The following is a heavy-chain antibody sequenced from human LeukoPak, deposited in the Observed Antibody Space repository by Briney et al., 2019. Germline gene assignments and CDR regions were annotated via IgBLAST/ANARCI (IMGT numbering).Heavy chain of an antibody. J-gene: IGHJ6*03. CDR3: ARLGYCSSTSCLNYYYYYYMDV. CDR2: INHSGST. V-gene: IGHV4-34*01. CDR1: GGSFSGYY. Sequence: PSETLSLTCSVCGGSFSGYYWSWIRQPPGKGLEWIGEINHSGSTNYNPSLKSRVTISVDTSKNQFSLKLSSVTAADTAVYYCARLGYCSSTSCLNYYYYYYMDVWGKGTTVTVSS. D-gene: IGHD2-2*01.